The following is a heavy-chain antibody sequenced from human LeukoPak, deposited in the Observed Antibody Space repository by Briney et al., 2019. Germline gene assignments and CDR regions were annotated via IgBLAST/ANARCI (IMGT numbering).Heavy chain of an antibody. J-gene: IGHJ6*03. CDR2: IYYSGTT. V-gene: IGHV4-39*01. Sequence: SETLSLTCSVSGGSISSSSYYWNWIRQPPGKGLEWDGSIYYSGTTYYNSSLKTRVTISDDTSKDRFSLMLTSVTAADTAVYYCARQVSDYFYYYIDVWGEGTTVIVSS. CDR3: ARQVSDYFYYYIDV. CDR1: GGSISSSSYY.